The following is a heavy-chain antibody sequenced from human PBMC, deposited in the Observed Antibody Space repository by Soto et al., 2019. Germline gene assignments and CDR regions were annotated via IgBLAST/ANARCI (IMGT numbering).Heavy chain of an antibody. J-gene: IGHJ4*02. V-gene: IGHV1-18*01. CDR2: ISAYNGNT. CDR1: GYTFTSYG. CDR3: ARESGSGWPSLGLDY. D-gene: IGHD6-19*01. Sequence: ASVKVSCKASGYTFTSYGISWVREAPGQGLEWMGWISAYNGNTNYAQKLQGRVTMTTDTSTSTAYMELRSLRSDDTAVYYCARESGSGWPSLGLDYWGQGTLVTVSS.